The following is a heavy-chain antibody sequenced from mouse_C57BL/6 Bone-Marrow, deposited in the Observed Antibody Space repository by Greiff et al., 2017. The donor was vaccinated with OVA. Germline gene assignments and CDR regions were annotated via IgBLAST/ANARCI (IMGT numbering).Heavy chain of an antibody. CDR2: ISSGGSYT. D-gene: IGHD2-3*01. J-gene: IGHJ2*01. CDR1: GFTFSSYG. Sequence: EVKLVESGGDLVKPGGSLKLSCAASGFTFSSYGMSWVRQTPDKRLEWVATISSGGSYTYYPDSVKGRFTISRDNAKNTLYLQMSSLKSEDTAMYYCASDGYYDYFDYWGQGTTLTVSS. V-gene: IGHV5-6*02. CDR3: ASDGYYDYFDY.